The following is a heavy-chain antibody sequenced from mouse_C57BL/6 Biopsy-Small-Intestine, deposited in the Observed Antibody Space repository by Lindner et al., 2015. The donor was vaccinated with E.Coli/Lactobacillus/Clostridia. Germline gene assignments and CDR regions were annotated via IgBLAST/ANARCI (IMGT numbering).Heavy chain of an antibody. V-gene: IGHV1-19*01. CDR3: ARAGGSSYDWYFDV. CDR2: INPDNGAT. D-gene: IGHD1-1*01. J-gene: IGHJ1*03. Sequence: VQLQESGPVLVKPGASVKMSCKASGYTFTDYYMNWVKQSHGQGLEWIGVINPDNGATGDNQKFKDKATLTVDKSSSTAYMELNSLTSEDSAVYYCARAGGSSYDWYFDVWGTGTTVTVSS. CDR1: GYTFTDYY.